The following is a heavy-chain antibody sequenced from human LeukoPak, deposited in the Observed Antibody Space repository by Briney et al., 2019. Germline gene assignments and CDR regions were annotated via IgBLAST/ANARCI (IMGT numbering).Heavy chain of an antibody. V-gene: IGHV1-69*13. D-gene: IGHD3-3*01. J-gene: IGHJ5*02. CDR2: IIPIFGTA. Sequence: ASVKVSCKASGGTFSSYAISWVRQAPGQGLEWMGGIIPIFGTANYAQKFQGRVTITADESTSTAYMELSSLGSEDTAVYYCASPGVDFWSGYVPWGQGTLVTVSS. CDR1: GGTFSSYA. CDR3: ASPGVDFWSGYVP.